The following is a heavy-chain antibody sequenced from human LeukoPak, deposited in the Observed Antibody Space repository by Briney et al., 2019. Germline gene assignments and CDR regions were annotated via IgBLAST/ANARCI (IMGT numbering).Heavy chain of an antibody. CDR1: GGSISSYF. Sequence: SETLSLTCTVSGGSISSYFWSWIRQPPGKGLEWIGYISYSGSTNYNPSLKSRVTISVDTSKNQFSLKLSSVTAADTAVYYCARRSGYEDYYFDYWGQGTLVTVSS. D-gene: IGHD5-12*01. J-gene: IGHJ4*02. CDR3: ARRSGYEDYYFDY. CDR2: ISYSGST. V-gene: IGHV4-59*08.